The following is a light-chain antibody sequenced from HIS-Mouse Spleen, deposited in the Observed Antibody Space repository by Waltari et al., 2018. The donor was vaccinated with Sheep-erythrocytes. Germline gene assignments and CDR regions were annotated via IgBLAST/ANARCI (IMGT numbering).Light chain of an antibody. J-gene: IGLJ3*02. CDR2: QEK. Sequence: SYELTQPPSVSVSAGPTVSITCPGDKLGDKYATWYQQKPGQFPGLVIYQEKKRHLGIPRLFYGANDGNTATLTISGTQAMDEADYYCQAWDSSTAWVFGGGTKLTVL. CDR1: KLGDKY. CDR3: QAWDSSTAWV. V-gene: IGLV3-1*01.